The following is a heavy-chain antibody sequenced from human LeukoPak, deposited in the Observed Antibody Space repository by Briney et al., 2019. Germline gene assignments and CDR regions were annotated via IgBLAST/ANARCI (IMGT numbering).Heavy chain of an antibody. CDR3: AKAYGSGWYYYFDY. CDR1: GFTFSSYG. Sequence: PGGSLRLFCAASGFTFSSYGMHWVRQAPGKGLEWVAFIRPDGSNKYYADSVKGRFTISRDNSKNTLYLQMNSLRAEDTAVYYCAKAYGSGWYYYFDYWGQGTLVTVSS. V-gene: IGHV3-30*02. D-gene: IGHD6-19*01. J-gene: IGHJ4*02. CDR2: IRPDGSNK.